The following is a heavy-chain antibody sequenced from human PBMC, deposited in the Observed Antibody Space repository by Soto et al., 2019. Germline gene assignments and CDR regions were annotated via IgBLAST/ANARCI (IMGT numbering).Heavy chain of an antibody. CDR1: GGTFSSYT. Sequence: SVKVSCKASGGTFSSYTISWVRQAPGQGLGWMGRIIPILGIANYAQKFQGRVTITADKSTSTAHMELSSLRSEDTAVYYCARDNRGLTVGYWGQGTLVTVSS. J-gene: IGHJ4*02. CDR3: ARDNRGLTVGY. V-gene: IGHV1-69*04. CDR2: IIPILGIA.